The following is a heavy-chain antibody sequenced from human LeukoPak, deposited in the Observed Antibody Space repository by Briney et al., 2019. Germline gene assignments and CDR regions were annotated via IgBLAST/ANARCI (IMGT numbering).Heavy chain of an antibody. D-gene: IGHD5-18*01. J-gene: IGHJ4*02. V-gene: IGHV5-51*01. CDR1: GYSFTSYW. CDR2: IYPGDSDT. CDR3: ARGKGGGIQLWSEQYYFDY. Sequence: GESLKISCKGSGYSFTSYWIGWVRQMPGKGLEWMGIIYPGDSDTRYSPSFQGQVTISADKSISTAYLQWSSLKASDTAMYYCARGKGGGIQLWSEQYYFDYWGQGTLVTVSS.